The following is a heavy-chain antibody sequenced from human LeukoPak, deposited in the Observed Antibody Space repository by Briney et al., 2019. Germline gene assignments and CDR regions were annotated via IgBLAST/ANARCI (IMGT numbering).Heavy chain of an antibody. CDR1: GFTFSSNS. D-gene: IGHD3-10*01. CDR3: ARYNFHGSGSYQVDY. Sequence: PGGSLRLSCAASGFTFSSNSMGWVRQAPGKGLEWVSSIPATGGKTYYADSVKGRFTISRDNSKNTLYLQMNSLGAEDTAVYYCARYNFHGSGSYQVDYWGQGTLVTVSS. J-gene: IGHJ4*02. CDR2: IPATGGKT. V-gene: IGHV3-23*01.